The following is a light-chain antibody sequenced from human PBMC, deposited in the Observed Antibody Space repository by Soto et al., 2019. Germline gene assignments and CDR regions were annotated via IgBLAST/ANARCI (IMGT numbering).Light chain of an antibody. J-gene: IGKJ1*01. CDR1: QGISSA. CDR2: DAS. Sequence: AIQLTQSPSSLSASVGDRVTITCRASQGISSALAWYQQKPGKAPKLLIYDASSLESGVPSRFSGSGSGTDFTLTISSLQPEDFATYCCQQFNSFPWTFGQGTKVEIK. V-gene: IGKV1-13*02. CDR3: QQFNSFPWT.